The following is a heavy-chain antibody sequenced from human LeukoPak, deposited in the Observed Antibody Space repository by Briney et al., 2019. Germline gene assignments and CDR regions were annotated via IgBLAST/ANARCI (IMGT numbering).Heavy chain of an antibody. V-gene: IGHV4-38-2*02. CDR2: IYHSGST. Sequence: PSETLSLTCTVSGYSISSGYYWGWIRQPPGKGLEWIGSIYHSGSTYYNPSLKSRVTISVDTSKNQFSLKLSSVTAADTAVYYCARAFSGRDAFDIWGQGTMVTVSS. CDR3: ARAFSGRDAFDI. J-gene: IGHJ3*02. CDR1: GYSISSGYY.